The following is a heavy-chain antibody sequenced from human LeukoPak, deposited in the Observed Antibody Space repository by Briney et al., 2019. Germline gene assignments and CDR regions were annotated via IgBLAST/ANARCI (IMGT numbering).Heavy chain of an antibody. Sequence: PETLSLTCAVYGGSFSGYYWSWIRQPPGKGLEWIGEINHSGSTNYNPSLKSRVTISVDTSKNQFSLKLSSVTAADTAVYYCARGQEVGATGPIDYWGQGTLVTVSS. CDR3: ARGQEVGATGPIDY. J-gene: IGHJ4*02. CDR2: INHSGST. V-gene: IGHV4-34*01. CDR1: GGSFSGYY. D-gene: IGHD1-26*01.